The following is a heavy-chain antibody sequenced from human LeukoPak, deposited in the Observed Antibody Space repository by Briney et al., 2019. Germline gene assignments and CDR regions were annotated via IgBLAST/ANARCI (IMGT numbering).Heavy chain of an antibody. V-gene: IGHV4-4*07. J-gene: IGHJ4*02. Sequence: SETLSLTCTVSGGSISSYYWSWIPQPAGKGLEWIWRIYTSGSTNYNPSLKSRVTMSVDTSKNQFSLKLSSVTAADTAVYYFARQKPSTFRQYGRGRPLDSWGQGTLVTVSS. CDR1: GGSISSYY. CDR2: IYTSGST. CDR3: ARQKPSTFRQYGRGRPLDS. D-gene: IGHD4-11*01.